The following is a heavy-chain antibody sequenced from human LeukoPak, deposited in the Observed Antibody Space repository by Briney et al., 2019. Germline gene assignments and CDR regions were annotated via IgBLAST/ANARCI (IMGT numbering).Heavy chain of an antibody. D-gene: IGHD3-22*01. V-gene: IGHV4-4*07. CDR2: IYTSGRT. CDR1: GGSIRSYY. J-gene: IGHJ4*02. CDR3: ARGGYYDSSGSTETLDY. Sequence: TETLSLTCTVSGGSIRSYYWSWIRQPAGKGLEWIGRIYTSGRTNYNPSLKSRVTMSVDTSKNQFSLNLSSVTAADTAVYYCARGGYYDSSGSTETLDYWGQGTLVTVSS.